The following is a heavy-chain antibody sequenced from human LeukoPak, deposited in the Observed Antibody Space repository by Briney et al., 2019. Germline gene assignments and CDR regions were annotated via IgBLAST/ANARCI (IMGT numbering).Heavy chain of an antibody. D-gene: IGHD7-27*01. Sequence: SETLSLTCSVSGGSVSSSSYYWGWIRQPPGKGLEWIGCGYYSGTTYYNPSLKSRVTISVDTSKDEFSLELTSVTAADTAVYYCARDWGTPKAHTDHWGQGTLVTVSS. CDR3: ARDWGTPKAHTDH. CDR2: GYYSGTT. CDR1: GGSVSSSSYY. J-gene: IGHJ5*02. V-gene: IGHV4-39*07.